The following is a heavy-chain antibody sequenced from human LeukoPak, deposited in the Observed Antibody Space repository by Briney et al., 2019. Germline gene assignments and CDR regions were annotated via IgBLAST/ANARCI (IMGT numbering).Heavy chain of an antibody. CDR2: ISPSGSTM. J-gene: IGHJ4*02. CDR1: GFTFSRYE. Sequence: GGSLRLSCAVSGFTFSRYEMSWVRQAPGKGLEWISYISPSGSTMHYVDSVKGRFIISRDNAKDSLYLQMNSLRVEDTAVYYCARDPRGPDYWGQGTLVTVSS. V-gene: IGHV3-48*03. CDR3: ARDPRGPDY.